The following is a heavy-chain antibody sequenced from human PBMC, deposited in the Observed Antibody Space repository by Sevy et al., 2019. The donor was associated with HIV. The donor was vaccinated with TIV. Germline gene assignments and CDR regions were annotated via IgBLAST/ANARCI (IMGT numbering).Heavy chain of an antibody. CDR2: IYYSGST. CDR1: GGSISSYY. V-gene: IGHV4-59*01. D-gene: IGHD6-19*01. J-gene: IGHJ6*02. Sequence: SETLSLTCTVSGGSISSYYWSWIRQPPGKGLEWIGYIYYSGSTNYNPSLKSRVTISVDTSKNQSSLRLSSVTTADTAVYYCARSDSSGWYNNYYYYGMDVWGQGTTVTVSS. CDR3: ARSDSSGWYNNYYYYGMDV.